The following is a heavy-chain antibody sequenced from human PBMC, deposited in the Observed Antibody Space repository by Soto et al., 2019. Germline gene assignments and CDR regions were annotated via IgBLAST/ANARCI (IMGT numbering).Heavy chain of an antibody. J-gene: IGHJ6*02. CDR1: GGSISSYY. Sequence: SETLSLTCTVSGGSISSYYWSWIRQPPGKGLEWIGYIYYSGSTNYNPSLKSRVTISVDTSKNQFSLKLSSVTAADTAVYYCAREPLRFLEWLAPLNYGMDVWGQGTTVTVSS. CDR2: IYYSGST. D-gene: IGHD3-3*01. CDR3: AREPLRFLEWLAPLNYGMDV. V-gene: IGHV4-59*12.